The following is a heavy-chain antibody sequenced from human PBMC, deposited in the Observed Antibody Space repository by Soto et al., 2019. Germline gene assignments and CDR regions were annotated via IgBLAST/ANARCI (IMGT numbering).Heavy chain of an antibody. CDR3: ARDHCSSTSCYVGDAFDI. J-gene: IGHJ3*02. D-gene: IGHD2-2*01. CDR2: IYHSGST. V-gene: IGHV4-4*02. CDR1: SGSISSSNW. Sequence: QVQLQESGPGLVKPSGTLSLTCAVSSGSISSSNWWSWVRQPPGKGVEWIGEIYHSGSTNYNPSLKSRVTISLDKSKNQFSLKLSSVTAADTAVYYCARDHCSSTSCYVGDAFDIWGQGTMVTVS.